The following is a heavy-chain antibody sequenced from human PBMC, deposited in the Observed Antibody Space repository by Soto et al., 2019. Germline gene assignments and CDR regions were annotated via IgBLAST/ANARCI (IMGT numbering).Heavy chain of an antibody. D-gene: IGHD3-10*01. CDR3: ARSTPQYYYGSGDPFSYGMDV. V-gene: IGHV4-59*01. J-gene: IGHJ6*02. CDR1: GGSISSYY. CDR2: IYYSGST. Sequence: SETLSLTCTVSGGSISSYYWSWIRQPPGKGLEWIGYIYYSGSTNYNPSLKSRVTISVDTSKNEFSLKLSSVTAADTAVYYCARSTPQYYYGSGDPFSYGMDVWGQGTTVTVSS.